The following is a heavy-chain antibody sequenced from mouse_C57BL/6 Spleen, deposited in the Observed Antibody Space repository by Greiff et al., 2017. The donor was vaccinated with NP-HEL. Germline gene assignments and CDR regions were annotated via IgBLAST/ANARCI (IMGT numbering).Heavy chain of an antibody. D-gene: IGHD4-1*02. V-gene: IGHV5-4*03. CDR3: ARVQLVRDAMDY. CDR1: GFTFSSYA. CDR2: ISDGGSYT. J-gene: IGHJ4*01. Sequence: DVKLVESGGGLVKPGGSLKLSCAASGFTFSSYAMSWVRQTPEKRLEWVATISDGGSYTYYPDNVKGRFTISRDNAKNTLYLQLSHLKSEDTAMYYCARVQLVRDAMDYWGQGTSVTVSS.